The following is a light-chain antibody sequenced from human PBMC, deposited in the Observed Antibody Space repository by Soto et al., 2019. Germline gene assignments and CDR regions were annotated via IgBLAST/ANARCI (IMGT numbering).Light chain of an antibody. J-gene: IGLJ3*02. CDR1: SSDVGGSNH. CDR3: SSYATSSTLVR. CDR2: DVS. V-gene: IGLV2-14*01. Sequence: QSALTQPASVSGSPGQSITISCTGTSSDVGGSNHVSWYQQHPGKAPKLMIFDVSTRPSGVSNRFSGSKSGNTASLTISGLQAEDEADYYCSSYATSSTLVRFGGGNKLPVL.